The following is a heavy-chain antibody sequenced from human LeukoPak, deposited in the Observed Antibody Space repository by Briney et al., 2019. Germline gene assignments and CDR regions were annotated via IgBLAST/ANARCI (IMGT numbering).Heavy chain of an antibody. CDR2: INHSGST. CDR3: ARSGRGLATRFDP. Sequence: PSETLSLTCAVYGGSFSGYYWSWIRQPPGKGLEWIGEINHSGSTNYNPSLKSRVTLSVDTSKNQFSLKLNSVTAADTAVYYCARSGRGLATRFDPWGQGILVTVSS. D-gene: IGHD1-26*01. J-gene: IGHJ5*02. CDR1: GGSFSGYY. V-gene: IGHV4-34*01.